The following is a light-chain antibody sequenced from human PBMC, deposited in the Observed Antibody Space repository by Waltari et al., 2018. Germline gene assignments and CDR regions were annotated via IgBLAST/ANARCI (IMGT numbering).Light chain of an antibody. V-gene: IGLV1-44*01. CDR3: ASWDDSLNGHWV. Sequence: QSVLTQPPSASGTPGQRVTISCSGSASNIGGNLVNWYQQLPGKAPKLLIYRSDKRPEGVPDRFSGSKTGTSASLAISGLQSDDEADYFCASWDDSLNGHWVFGGGTKVTVL. CDR2: RSD. J-gene: IGLJ3*02. CDR1: ASNIGGNL.